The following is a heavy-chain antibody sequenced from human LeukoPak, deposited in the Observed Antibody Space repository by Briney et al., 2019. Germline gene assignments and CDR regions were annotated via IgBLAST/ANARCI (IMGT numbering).Heavy chain of an antibody. CDR1: GFTFSSYG. V-gene: IGHV3-30*18. CDR3: AKEHPRVTYWYFDL. D-gene: IGHD4-17*01. Sequence: PGGSLRPSCAASGFTFSSYGMHWVRQAPGKGLEWVAVISYDGSNKYYADSVKGRFTISRDNSKNTLYLQMNSLRAEDTAVYYCAKEHPRVTYWYFDLWGRGTLVTVSS. J-gene: IGHJ2*01. CDR2: ISYDGSNK.